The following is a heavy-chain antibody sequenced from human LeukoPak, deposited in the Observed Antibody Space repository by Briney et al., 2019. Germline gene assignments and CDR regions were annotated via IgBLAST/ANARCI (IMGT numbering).Heavy chain of an antibody. J-gene: IGHJ4*02. V-gene: IGHV3-15*01. D-gene: IGHD3-10*01. Sequence: GGSLRLSCAASGFTFSNAWMSWVRQAPGKGLEWVGRIKSKTDGGTTDYATPVKGRFTISRDDSKNTLYLQMNSLKTEDTAVYYCTADPSGDPFDYWGQGTLVTVSS. CDR1: GFTFSNAW. CDR2: IKSKTDGGTT. CDR3: TADPSGDPFDY.